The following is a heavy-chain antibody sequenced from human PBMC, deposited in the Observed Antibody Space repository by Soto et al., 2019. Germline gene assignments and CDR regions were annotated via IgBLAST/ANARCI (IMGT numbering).Heavy chain of an antibody. D-gene: IGHD3-22*01. CDR2: INPNSGGT. CDR3: ARLEVGSYYYGMDV. J-gene: IGHJ6*02. Sequence: ASVKVSCKASGYTFTGYYMHWVRQAPGQGLEWMGWINPNSGGTNYAQKFRGWVTMTRDTSISTAYMELSRLRSDDTAVYYCARLEVGSYYYGMDVWGQGTTVTVSS. CDR1: GYTFTGYY. V-gene: IGHV1-2*04.